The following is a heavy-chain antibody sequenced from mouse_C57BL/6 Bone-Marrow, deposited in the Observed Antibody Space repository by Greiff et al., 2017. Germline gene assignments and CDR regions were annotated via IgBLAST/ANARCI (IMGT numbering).Heavy chain of an antibody. CDR1: GYTFTSYW. CDR2: IHPNSGST. D-gene: IGHD2-1*01. J-gene: IGHJ2*01. Sequence: QVQLQQSGAELVKPGASVKLSCKASGYTFTSYWMHWVKQRPGQGLEWIGMIHPNSGSTNYNEKFKSKATLTVDKSSSTAYMQLSSLTSEDSAVYYCARIYYGYFDYWGQGTTLTVSS. V-gene: IGHV1-64*01. CDR3: ARIYYGYFDY.